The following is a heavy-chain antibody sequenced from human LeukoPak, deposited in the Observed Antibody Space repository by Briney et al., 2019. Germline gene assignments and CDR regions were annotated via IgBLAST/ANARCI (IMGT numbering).Heavy chain of an antibody. V-gene: IGHV1-2*02. D-gene: IGHD6-13*01. Sequence: WASVKVSCKASGYTFTGYYMHWVRQAPGQGLEWMGWINPNSGGTNYAQKFQGGVTMTRDTSISTAYMELSRLRSDDTAVYYCARGPSPQYPYSSSWSIDYWGQGTLVTVSS. CDR2: INPNSGGT. CDR1: GYTFTGYY. J-gene: IGHJ4*02. CDR3: ARGPSPQYPYSSSWSIDY.